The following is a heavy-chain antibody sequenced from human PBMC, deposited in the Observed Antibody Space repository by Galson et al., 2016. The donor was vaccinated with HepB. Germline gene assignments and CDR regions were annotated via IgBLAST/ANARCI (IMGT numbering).Heavy chain of an antibody. J-gene: IGHJ4*02. CDR1: GFTFSSYG. CDR2: IWYDGSNT. V-gene: IGHV3-33*01. D-gene: IGHD7-27*01. CDR3: ARELTGGGSWGGDY. Sequence: SLRLSCAASGFTFSSYGMHWVRQAPGKGLEWVAVIWYDGSNTYYADSVKGRFTISRDNSKNTLYLQMNSLRAEDTAVYYCARELTGGGSWGGDYWGQGTLVTVSS.